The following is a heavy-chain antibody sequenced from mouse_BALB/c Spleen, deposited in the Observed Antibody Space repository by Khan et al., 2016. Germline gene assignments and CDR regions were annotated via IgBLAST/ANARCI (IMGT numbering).Heavy chain of an antibody. V-gene: IGHV5-4*02. CDR1: GFTFSDYY. CDR2: ISDGGSYT. J-gene: IGHJ1*01. CDR3: ARDRNWYFDV. Sequence: EVELVESGGGLVKPGGSPKLSCAASGFTFSDYYMYWVRQTPEKRLEWVATISDGGSYTYYPDSVKGRFTISRDNSKNNLYLHMSSLKSEDTAMDYCARDRNWYFDVWGAGTTVTVSS.